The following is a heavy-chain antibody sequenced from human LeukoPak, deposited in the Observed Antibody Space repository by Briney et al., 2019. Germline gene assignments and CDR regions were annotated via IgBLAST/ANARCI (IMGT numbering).Heavy chain of an antibody. D-gene: IGHD1-26*01. J-gene: IGHJ4*02. Sequence: SETLSLTCTVSGGSISSSSYYWGWIRQPPGKGLEWIGSINYSGSTYYNSSLKTRVTISVDTSKNQFSLKLSSVTAADTAVYYCARSLSGSYPTYYFDYWGQGSLVTVSS. V-gene: IGHV4-39*01. CDR2: INYSGST. CDR3: ARSLSGSYPTYYFDY. CDR1: GGSISSSSYY.